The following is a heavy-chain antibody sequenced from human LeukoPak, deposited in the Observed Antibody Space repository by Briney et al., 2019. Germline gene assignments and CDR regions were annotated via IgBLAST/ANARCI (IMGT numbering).Heavy chain of an antibody. CDR2: IWYDGSNK. CDR1: GFTFSSYG. J-gene: IGHJ4*02. V-gene: IGHV3-33*01. CDR3: ARDWLDCSSPSCYGRKFDY. Sequence: GGSLRLSCAASGFTFSSYGMHWVRQAPGKGLEWVAVIWYDGSNKYYADSVKGRFTISRDNSKNTLYLQMNSLRAEDTAVYYCARDWLDCSSPSCYGRKFDYWGQEPLVTVSS. D-gene: IGHD2-2*01.